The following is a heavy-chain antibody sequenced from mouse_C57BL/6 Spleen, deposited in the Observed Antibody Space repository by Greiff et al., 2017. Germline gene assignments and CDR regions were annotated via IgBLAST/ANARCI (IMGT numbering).Heavy chain of an antibody. Sequence: QVQLQQSGAELARPGASVKMSCKASGYTFTSYTMHWVKQRPGQGLEWIGYINPSSGYTKYNQKFKDKATLTADKSSSTAYMQLSSLTSEYSAVYYCARIGGYYGGYAMDYWGQGTSVTVSS. CDR2: INPSSGYT. D-gene: IGHD2-3*01. J-gene: IGHJ4*01. CDR1: GYTFTSYT. CDR3: ARIGGYYGGYAMDY. V-gene: IGHV1-4*01.